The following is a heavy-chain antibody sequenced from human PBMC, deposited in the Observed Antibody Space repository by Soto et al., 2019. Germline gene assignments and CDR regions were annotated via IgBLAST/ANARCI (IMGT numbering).Heavy chain of an antibody. CDR3: ARDVVVVPAATVGYYYGMDV. CDR1: GYTFTSYA. D-gene: IGHD2-2*01. V-gene: IGHV1-3*01. Sequence: GASVKVSCKASGYTFTSYAMHWVRQAPGQRLEWMGWINAGNGNTKYSQKFQGRVTITRDTSASTAYMELSSLRSEDTAVYYCARDVVVVPAATVGYYYGMDVWGQGTTVTVSS. J-gene: IGHJ6*02. CDR2: INAGNGNT.